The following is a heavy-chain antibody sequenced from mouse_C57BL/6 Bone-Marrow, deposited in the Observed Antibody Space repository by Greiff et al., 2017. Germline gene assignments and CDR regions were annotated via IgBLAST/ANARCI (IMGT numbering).Heavy chain of an antibody. CDR2: IYPRDGST. J-gene: IGHJ1*03. CDR1: GYTFTSYD. CDR3: ARSVVATGRYFDV. Sequence: VQVVESGPELVKPGASVKLSCKASGYTFTSYDINWVKQRHGQGLEWIGWIYPRDGSTKYNEKFKGKATLTVDTSSSTAYMELHSLTSEDSAVYCCARSVVATGRYFDVWGTGTTVTVSS. V-gene: IGHV1-85*01. D-gene: IGHD1-1*01.